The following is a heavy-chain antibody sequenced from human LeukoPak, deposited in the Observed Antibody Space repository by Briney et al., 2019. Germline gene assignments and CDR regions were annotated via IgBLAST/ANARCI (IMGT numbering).Heavy chain of an antibody. CDR3: ARALSRGWYDYYFDY. CDR1: GFTFSSYG. V-gene: IGHV3-30*03. J-gene: IGHJ4*02. Sequence: GRSLRLSCAASGFTFSSYGMRWVRQAPGKGLEWVAVISYDGSNKYYADSVKGRFTISRDNSKNTLYLQMNSLRAEDTAVYYCARALSRGWYDYYFDYWGQGTLVTVSS. D-gene: IGHD6-19*01. CDR2: ISYDGSNK.